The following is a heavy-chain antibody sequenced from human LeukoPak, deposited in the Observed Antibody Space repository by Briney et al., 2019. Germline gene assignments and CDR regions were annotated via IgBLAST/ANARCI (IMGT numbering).Heavy chain of an antibody. Sequence: SETLSLTCTVSGGSISSYYWSWTRQPPGKGLEWIGYIYYSGSTNYNPSLKSRVTISVDTSKNQFSLKLSSVTAADTAVYYCASGYYFDYWGQGTLVTVSS. V-gene: IGHV4-59*01. CDR3: ASGYYFDY. J-gene: IGHJ4*02. CDR1: GGSISSYY. CDR2: IYYSGST.